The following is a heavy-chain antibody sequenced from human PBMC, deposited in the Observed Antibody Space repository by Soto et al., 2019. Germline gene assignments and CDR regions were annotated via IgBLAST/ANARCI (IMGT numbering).Heavy chain of an antibody. CDR2: ISYDGSNK. Sequence: QVQLVESGEGVVQPGRSLRLSCAASGFTFSSYAMHWVRQAPGKGLEWVAVISYDGSNKYYADSVKGRFTISRDNSKNTLYLQMNSLRAEDTAVYYCARGWLDYYYYYGMDVWGQGTTVTVSS. D-gene: IGHD6-19*01. CDR3: ARGWLDYYYYYGMDV. V-gene: IGHV3-30-3*01. J-gene: IGHJ6*02. CDR1: GFTFSSYA.